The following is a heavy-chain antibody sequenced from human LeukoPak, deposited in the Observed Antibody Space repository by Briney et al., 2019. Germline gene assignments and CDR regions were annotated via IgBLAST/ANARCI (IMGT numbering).Heavy chain of an antibody. Sequence: GASVKVSCKASGYTFTSYYMHWVRQAPGQGLEWMGIINPSGGSTSYAQKFQGRVTMTRDMSTSTVYMELSSLRSEDTAVYYCARSTVIWAFDIWGQGTMVTVSS. J-gene: IGHJ3*02. V-gene: IGHV1-46*01. CDR2: INPSGGST. D-gene: IGHD4-17*01. CDR1: GYTFTSYY. CDR3: ARSTVIWAFDI.